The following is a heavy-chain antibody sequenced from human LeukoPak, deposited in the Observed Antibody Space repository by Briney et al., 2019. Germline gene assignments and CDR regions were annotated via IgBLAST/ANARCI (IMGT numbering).Heavy chain of an antibody. V-gene: IGHV3-30*03. CDR3: ARPYYYDSSGYYDY. CDR2: ISYDGSNK. J-gene: IGHJ4*02. D-gene: IGHD3-22*01. CDR1: GFTFSSYG. Sequence: GGSPRLSCAASGFTFSSYGMHWVRQAPGKGLEWVAVISYDGSNKYYADSVKGRFTISRDNSKNTLYLQMNSLRAEDTAVYYCARPYYYDSSGYYDYWGQGTLVTVSS.